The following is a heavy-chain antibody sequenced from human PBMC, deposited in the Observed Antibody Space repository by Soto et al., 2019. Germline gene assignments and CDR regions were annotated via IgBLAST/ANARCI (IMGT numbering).Heavy chain of an antibody. J-gene: IGHJ6*02. V-gene: IGHV1-69*05. CDR3: ARDSDYVMDV. Sequence: GASVKVSCKASGGTFSSYAISWVRQAPGQGLEWMGGIIPIFGTANYAQKFQGRFTISRDNAKNSLYLQMNSLRNDDTGVYYCARDSDYVMDVWGQGTTVTVSS. D-gene: IGHD2-21*01. CDR1: GGTFSSYA. CDR2: IIPIFGTA.